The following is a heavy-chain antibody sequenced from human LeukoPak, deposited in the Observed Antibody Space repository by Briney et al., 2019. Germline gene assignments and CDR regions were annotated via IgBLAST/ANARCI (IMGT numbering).Heavy chain of an antibody. D-gene: IGHD6-19*01. J-gene: IGHJ4*02. CDR2: IIPIFGTA. CDR3: ARVVIAVAGLDY. V-gene: IGHV1-69*13. CDR1: GGTFSSYA. Sequence: ASVKVSCKAFGGTFSSYAISWVRQAPGQGLEWMGGIIPIFGTANYAQKFQGRVTITADESTSTAYMELSSLRSEDTAVYYCARVVIAVAGLDYWGQGTLVTVSS.